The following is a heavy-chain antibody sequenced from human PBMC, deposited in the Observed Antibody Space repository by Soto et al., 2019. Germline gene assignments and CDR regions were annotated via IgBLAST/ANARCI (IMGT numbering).Heavy chain of an antibody. J-gene: IGHJ5*02. V-gene: IGHV3-74*01. CDR1: GLPVSTNY. Sequence: PGGSLRLSCVVSGLPVSTNYMSWVRQAPGKGLVWVSRINSDGSSTSYADSVKGRFTISRDNAKNTLYLQMNSLRAEDTAVYYCARNWFDPWGQGTLVTVSS. CDR2: INSDGSST. CDR3: ARNWFDP.